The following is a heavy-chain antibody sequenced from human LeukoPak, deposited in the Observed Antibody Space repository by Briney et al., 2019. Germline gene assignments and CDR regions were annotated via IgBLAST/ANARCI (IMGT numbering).Heavy chain of an antibody. J-gene: IGHJ4*02. D-gene: IGHD5-24*01. CDR2: IWYDGSNK. V-gene: IGHV3-33*01. CDR3: ARCDVGDGYSHY. CDR1: GFTFSSYG. Sequence: GRSLRLSCAASGFTFSSYGMHWVRQAPGKGLEWVAVIWYDGSNKYYADSVKGRFTISRDNSKNTLYLQMNSLRTEDTAVYYCARCDVGDGYSHYWGQGTLVTVSS.